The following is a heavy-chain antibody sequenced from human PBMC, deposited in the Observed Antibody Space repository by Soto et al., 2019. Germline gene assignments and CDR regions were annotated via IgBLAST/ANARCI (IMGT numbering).Heavy chain of an antibody. J-gene: IGHJ4*02. CDR3: ARHSLSSAFPLDY. Sequence: SETLSLTXTVSGSSISSSSYYWGWIRQPTGKGLEWIGSIYYSGSNYYNPSLKSRVTISVDTSKNQFPLKLSSVTAADTALYYCARHSLSSAFPLDYWGQGTLVTVSS. D-gene: IGHD6-6*01. CDR2: IYYSGSN. CDR1: GSSISSSSYY. V-gene: IGHV4-39*01.